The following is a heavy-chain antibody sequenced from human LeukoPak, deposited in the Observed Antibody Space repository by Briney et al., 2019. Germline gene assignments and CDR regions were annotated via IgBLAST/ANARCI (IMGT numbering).Heavy chain of an antibody. CDR3: VNAAGSSGWSRRPFDY. CDR2: LSGSGSSA. CDR1: GFTFSTYA. D-gene: IGHD6-19*01. J-gene: IGHJ4*02. V-gene: IGHV3-23*01. Sequence: AGGSLRLSCAASGFTFSTYAMSWVRQAPGKGLEWVSGLSGSGSSAYYADSVKGRFTISRDNSKNTLYLQMSSLRAEDTAVYYCVNAAGSSGWSRRPFDYWGQGTLVTVSS.